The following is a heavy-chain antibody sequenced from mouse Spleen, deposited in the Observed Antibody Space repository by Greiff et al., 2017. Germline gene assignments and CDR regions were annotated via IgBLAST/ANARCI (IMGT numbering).Heavy chain of an antibody. CDR2: IDPENGDT. Sequence: VQLKESGAELVRPGASVKLSCTASGFNIKDDYMHWVKQRPEQGLEWIGWIDPENGDTEYASKFQGKATITADTSSNTAYLQLSSLTSEDTAVYYWTVDSSGYPFAYWGQGTLVTVSA. D-gene: IGHD3-2*01. CDR3: TVDSSGYPFAY. CDR1: GFNIKDDY. J-gene: IGHJ3*01. V-gene: IGHV14-4*01.